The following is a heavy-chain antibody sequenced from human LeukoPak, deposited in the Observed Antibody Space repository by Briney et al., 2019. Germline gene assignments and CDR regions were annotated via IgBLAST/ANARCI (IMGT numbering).Heavy chain of an antibody. CDR2: INPSGGST. J-gene: IGHJ3*02. V-gene: IGHV1-46*01. CDR1: GYTFTSYY. Sequence: GASVKVSCKASGYTFTSYYMHWVRQATGQGLEWMGIINPSGGSTSYAQKFQGRVTMTRDTSTSTAYMELSSLRSQDTAVYYCAREGINDAFDIWGQGTMVTVSS. D-gene: IGHD3-10*01. CDR3: AREGINDAFDI.